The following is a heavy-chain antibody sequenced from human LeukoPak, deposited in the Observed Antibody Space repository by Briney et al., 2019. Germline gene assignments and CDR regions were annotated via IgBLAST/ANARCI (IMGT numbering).Heavy chain of an antibody. CDR3: ARGGSYLSAFDI. CDR1: GFTFSSYW. Sequence: GGSLRLSCAASGFTFSSYWIHWVRQAPGKGLVWVSRINTESTSTSYADSVKGRFTISRDNSKNTLYLQMNSLRAEDTAVYYCARGGSYLSAFDIWGQGTMVTVSS. J-gene: IGHJ3*02. D-gene: IGHD1-26*01. CDR2: INTESTST. V-gene: IGHV3-74*01.